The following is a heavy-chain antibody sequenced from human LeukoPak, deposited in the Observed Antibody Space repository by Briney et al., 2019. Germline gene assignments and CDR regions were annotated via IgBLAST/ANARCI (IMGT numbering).Heavy chain of an antibody. CDR3: ARYQRHPSY. J-gene: IGHJ4*02. CDR1: GFTFGDFT. V-gene: IGHV3-49*04. Sequence: PGGTLRLSCTASGFTFGDFTMSWVRQAPGKGLEWVSFIRSKAYGGTPEYAASVKGRFTISRDDSNSIAYLQMNSLKTEDTAVYYCARYQRHPSYWGQGTLVTVSS. CDR2: IRSKAYGGTP.